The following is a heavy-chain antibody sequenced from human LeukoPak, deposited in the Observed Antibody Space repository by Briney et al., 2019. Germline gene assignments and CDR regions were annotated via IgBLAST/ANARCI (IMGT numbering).Heavy chain of an antibody. CDR1: GDSFSSNSAA. D-gene: IGHD2-8*01. CDR3: ASTHGPIDH. CDR2: TYYRSKWYY. Sequence: SQTLSLTCSISGDSFSSNSAAWNWLRQSPSRGLEWLGRTYYRSKWYYEYAASVKSRITVNPDTSKNQSSLQLNSVTPEDTAVYYCASTHGPIDHWGQGTPVTVSS. J-gene: IGHJ5*02. V-gene: IGHV6-1*01.